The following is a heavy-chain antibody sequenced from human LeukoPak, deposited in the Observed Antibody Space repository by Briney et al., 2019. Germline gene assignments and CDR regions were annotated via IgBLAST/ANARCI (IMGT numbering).Heavy chain of an antibody. CDR3: ARHKAGIDFWSGYLSYYFDY. V-gene: IGHV4-59*08. CDR2: IYYSGST. J-gene: IGHJ4*02. CDR1: GGSIISYY. D-gene: IGHD3-3*01. Sequence: SETLSLTCTVSGGSIISYYWSWIRQPPGKGLEWIGYIYYSGSTNYNPSLKSRVTISVDTSKNQFSLKLSSVTAADTAVYYCARHKAGIDFWSGYLSYYFDYWGQGTLVTVSS.